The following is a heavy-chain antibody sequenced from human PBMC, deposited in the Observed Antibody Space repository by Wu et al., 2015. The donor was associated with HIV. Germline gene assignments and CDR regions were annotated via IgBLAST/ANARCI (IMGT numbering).Heavy chain of an antibody. CDR2: INPNSGGT. J-gene: IGHJ2*01. CDR1: GYTFTGYY. CDR3: ARGRGKKYYYDSSGYYSWYFDL. Sequence: QVQLVQSGAEVKKPGASVKVSCKASGYTFTGYYMHWVRQAPGQGLEWMGWINPNSGGTNYAQKFQGRVTMTRDTSISTAYMELSRLRSDDTAVYYCARGRGKKYYYDSSGYYSWYFDLWGRGTLVTVSS. D-gene: IGHD3-22*01. V-gene: IGHV1-2*02.